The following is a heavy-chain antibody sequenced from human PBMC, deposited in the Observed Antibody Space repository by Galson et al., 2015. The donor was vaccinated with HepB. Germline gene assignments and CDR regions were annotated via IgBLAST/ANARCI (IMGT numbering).Heavy chain of an antibody. D-gene: IGHD4-23*01. CDR1: GFSFSDHY. CDR3: ARSEVTTVVTDFDS. CDR2: SRNNPNGYSS. V-gene: IGHV3-72*01. Sequence: SLRLSCAVSGFSFSDHYIDWVRQAPGKGLEWVGRSRNNPNGYSSAYAAPVKGRFTVSRDDSKNSVFLQMNSQRSEDTAVYYCARSEVTTVVTDFDSWGQGTLVTVSS. J-gene: IGHJ4*02.